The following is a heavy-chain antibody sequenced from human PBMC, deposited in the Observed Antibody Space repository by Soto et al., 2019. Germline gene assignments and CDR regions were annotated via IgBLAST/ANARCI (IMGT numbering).Heavy chain of an antibody. V-gene: IGHV4-34*01. CDR1: GGSFSGYY. D-gene: IGHD2-2*01. CDR3: ARGLSSTSCS. CDR2: INHSGST. J-gene: IGHJ4*02. Sequence: PSETLSLTCAVYGGSFSGYYWSWIRQPPGKGLEWIGEINHSGSTNYNPSLKSRVTISVDTSKNQFSLKLSSVTAADTAVYYCARGLSSTSCSWGQGTQVTVSS.